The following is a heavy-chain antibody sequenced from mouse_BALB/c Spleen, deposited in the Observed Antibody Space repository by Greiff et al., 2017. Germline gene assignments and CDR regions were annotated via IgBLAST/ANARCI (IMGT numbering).Heavy chain of an antibody. CDR2: IDPANGNT. CDR1: GFNIKDTY. V-gene: IGHV14-3*02. Sequence: SGAELVKPGASVKLSCTASGFNIKDTYMHWVKQRPEQGLEWIGRIDPANGNTKYDPKFQGKATITADTSSNTAYLQLSSLTSEDTAVYYCARSVRRPPFDYWGQGTTLTVSS. J-gene: IGHJ2*01. CDR3: ARSVRRPPFDY. D-gene: IGHD2-14*01.